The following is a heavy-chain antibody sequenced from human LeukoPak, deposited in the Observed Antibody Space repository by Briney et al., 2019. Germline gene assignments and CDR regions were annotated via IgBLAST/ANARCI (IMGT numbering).Heavy chain of an antibody. J-gene: IGHJ4*02. V-gene: IGHV1-18*04. CDR1: GYTFSGYY. Sequence: ASVKVSCKASGYTFSGYYMHWVRQAPGQGLERMGWISAYNGNTNYAQKLQGRVTMTTDTSTSTAYMELRSLRSDDTAVYYCARDMDYYAPYYFDYWGQGTLVTVSS. D-gene: IGHD3-10*01. CDR3: ARDMDYYAPYYFDY. CDR2: ISAYNGNT.